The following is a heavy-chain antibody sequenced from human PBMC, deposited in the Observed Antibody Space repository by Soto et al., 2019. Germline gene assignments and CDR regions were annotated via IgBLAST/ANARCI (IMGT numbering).Heavy chain of an antibody. CDR3: ARRPPLYASESSRFDI. D-gene: IGHD3-10*01. V-gene: IGHV4-39*01. J-gene: IGHJ4*02. CDR2: MDYSGDT. Sequence: GSLRLSCTASGFTLQNYAMAWVRQAPGKGLEWIGTMDYSGDTSYNPSLRSRVTISADTSKNQFSLRLSSVSVADTAVYYCARRPPLYASESSRFDIWGQGALVTVSS. CDR1: GFTLQNYA.